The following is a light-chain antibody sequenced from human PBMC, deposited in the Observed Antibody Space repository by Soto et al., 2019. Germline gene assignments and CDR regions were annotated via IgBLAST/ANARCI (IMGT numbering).Light chain of an antibody. V-gene: IGLV2-8*01. CDR3: SSYADGDTFYV. J-gene: IGLJ1*01. CDR1: SSDVGGYNH. Sequence: QSALTQPPSASGSPGQSVTISCTGTSSDVGGYNHVSWYQQHPGKAPKLMIFEVTKRPSGVPDRFSASKSGNTASLTVSGLQAEGEADYYCSSYADGDTFYVFGTGTKLTVL. CDR2: EVT.